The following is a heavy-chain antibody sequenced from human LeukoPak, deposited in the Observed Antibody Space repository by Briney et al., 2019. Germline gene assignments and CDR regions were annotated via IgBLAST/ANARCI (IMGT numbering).Heavy chain of an antibody. CDR1: GFTFSTYW. Sequence: GGSLRLSCAVSGFTFSTYWMSWVRQAPGKGLEWVANIKQDGSEKYYVDSVKGRFTISRDNAKNSLHLQMNSLRAEDTAAYYCARGGPATVHYYDSSGYYRTNGFFDYWGQGTLVTVSS. CDR3: ARGGPATVHYYDSSGYYRTNGFFDY. V-gene: IGHV3-7*01. CDR2: IKQDGSEK. D-gene: IGHD3-22*01. J-gene: IGHJ4*02.